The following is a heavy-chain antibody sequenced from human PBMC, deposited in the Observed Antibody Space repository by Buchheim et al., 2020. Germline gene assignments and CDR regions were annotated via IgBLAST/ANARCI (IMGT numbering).Heavy chain of an antibody. J-gene: IGHJ6*03. V-gene: IGHV4-31*03. D-gene: IGHD1-7*01. CDR3: ARVIYDWNYGVDSYYYYMDV. CDR2: IYYSGST. CDR1: GGSISSGGYY. Sequence: QVQLQESGPGLVKPSQTLSPTCTFSGGSISSGGYYWSWIRQHPGKGLEWIGYIYYSGSTYYNPSLKSRVTIAVDTTKNQFPLKLSSVTAADTAVYYCARVIYDWNYGVDSYYYYMDVWGKGTT.